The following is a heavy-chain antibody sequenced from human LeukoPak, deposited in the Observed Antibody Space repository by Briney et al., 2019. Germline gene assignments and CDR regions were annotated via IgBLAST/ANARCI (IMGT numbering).Heavy chain of an antibody. Sequence: PGRSLRLSCAASGFTFSSYGMHWVRQAPGKGLEWVSAISGSGGSTYYADSVKGRFTISRDNSKNTLYLQMNSLRAEDTAVYYCAKVPLWFGELLDYWGQGTLVTVSS. CDR2: ISGSGGST. V-gene: IGHV3-23*01. D-gene: IGHD3-10*01. CDR3: AKVPLWFGELLDY. J-gene: IGHJ4*02. CDR1: GFTFSSYG.